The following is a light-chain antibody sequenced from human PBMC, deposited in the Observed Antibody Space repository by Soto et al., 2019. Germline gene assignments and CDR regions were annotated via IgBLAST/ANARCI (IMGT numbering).Light chain of an antibody. CDR3: QQYSRLVT. J-gene: IGKJ2*01. CDR2: DAS. V-gene: IGKV1-5*01. CDR1: QTISTL. Sequence: IQMTQSPSTLSASVGDRVTITCQASQTISTLLAWYQHKPGKAPNLLIYDASSLESGVPSRFSGSGSGTEFTLTINSLQPDDSATYYCQQYSRLVTFGQGTKLES.